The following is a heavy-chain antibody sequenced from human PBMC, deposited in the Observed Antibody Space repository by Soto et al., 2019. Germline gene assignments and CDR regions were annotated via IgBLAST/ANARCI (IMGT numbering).Heavy chain of an antibody. CDR1: GGSSIGYD. J-gene: IGHJ6*02. CDR3: ARWSSSCYGDLDTYYYHSGMDV. CDR2: SYYGGST. D-gene: IGHD2-2*01. V-gene: IGHV4-59*01. Sequence: SDPLSLTCTVSGGSSIGYDWSWLRHPPGEGREWIGYSYYGGSTNYHPSLNTQVTISVDTSKTQCSLTLTSVTAADPAVYYCARWSSSCYGDLDTYYYHSGMDVWGQGTTVTVSS.